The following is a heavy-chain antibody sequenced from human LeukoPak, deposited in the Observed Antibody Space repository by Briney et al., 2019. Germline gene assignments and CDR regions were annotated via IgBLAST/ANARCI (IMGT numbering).Heavy chain of an antibody. CDR1: GGSISSYY. CDR3: ARGRGYCSSTSCYMRFDY. CDR2: IYYSGST. V-gene: IGHV4-59*01. D-gene: IGHD2-2*01. Sequence: SETLSLTCTVSGGSISSYYWSWIRQPPGKGLEWIGYIYYSGSTNYNPSLKSRVTISVDTSKNQFSLKLSSVTAADTAVYYCARGRGYCSSTSCYMRFDYWGQGTLVTVSS. J-gene: IGHJ4*02.